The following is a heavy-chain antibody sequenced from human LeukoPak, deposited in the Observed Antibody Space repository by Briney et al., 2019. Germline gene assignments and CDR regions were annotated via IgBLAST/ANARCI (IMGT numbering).Heavy chain of an antibody. CDR3: ARDRDYSNTERCSDY. J-gene: IGHJ4*02. CDR2: INPNSGET. V-gene: IGHV1-2*02. Sequence: ASVKLSSETSGYTFSDYYIRWVRQAPGQGLEWMGWINPNSGETKSAQKFQGRVTMTGDTSISTAYMELRRVTSDDTAVYYCARDRDYSNTERCSDYWGQGTLVALSS. CDR1: GYTFSDYY. D-gene: IGHD4-11*01.